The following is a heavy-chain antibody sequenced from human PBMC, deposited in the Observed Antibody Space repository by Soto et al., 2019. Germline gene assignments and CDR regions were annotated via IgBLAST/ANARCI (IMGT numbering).Heavy chain of an antibody. CDR1: GFTFSSYS. Sequence: GGSLRLSCAASGFTFSSYSMNWVRQALGKGLEWVSSISSSSSYIYYADSVKGRFTISRDNAKNSLYLQMNSLRAEDTAVYYCARALGGAVLGAFDIWGQGTMVTVSS. CDR3: ARALGGAVLGAFDI. D-gene: IGHD1-26*01. V-gene: IGHV3-21*01. CDR2: ISSSSSYI. J-gene: IGHJ3*02.